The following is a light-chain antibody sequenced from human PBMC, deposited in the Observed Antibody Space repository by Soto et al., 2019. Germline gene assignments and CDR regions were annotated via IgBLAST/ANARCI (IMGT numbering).Light chain of an antibody. CDR1: HSINTY. CDR2: GAS. J-gene: IGKJ4*01. V-gene: IGKV1-39*01. CDR3: QQSYTAPRALS. Sequence: DIQLTQSPSPLSASVGDRVNITCRARHSINTYLSWYQQKLGKAPKLLIYGASSLQSGVPSRFSGSGSRTDLTLSIRSLKPAACATSYCQQSYTAPRALSFGGGKKVDIK.